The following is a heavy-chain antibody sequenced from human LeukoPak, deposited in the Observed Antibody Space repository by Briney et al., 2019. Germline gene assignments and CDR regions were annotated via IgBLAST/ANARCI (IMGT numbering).Heavy chain of an antibody. D-gene: IGHD2-21*02. Sequence: RGSLRLSCAASGFTFSNYALSWVRQPPGKGLEWVAAINAAGDGTWYPDSVKGRFTISRDRSKNTVYLQMNSLRVEDTALYYCARDRDFPRDCFDSWGQGTLVTVSS. CDR3: ARDRDFPRDCFDS. CDR2: INAAGDGT. J-gene: IGHJ4*02. CDR1: GFTFSNYA. V-gene: IGHV3-23*01.